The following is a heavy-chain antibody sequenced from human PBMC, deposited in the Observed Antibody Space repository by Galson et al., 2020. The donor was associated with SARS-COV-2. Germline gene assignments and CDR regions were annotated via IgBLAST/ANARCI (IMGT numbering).Heavy chain of an antibody. J-gene: IGHJ6*02. CDR3: ASCPTDIVVVGYGMDV. CDR1: GFTFSSYS. V-gene: IGHV3-21*01. Sequence: NSGGSLRLSCAASGFTFSSYSMNWVRQAPGKGLEWVSSISSSSSYIYYADSVKGRFAISRDNAKNSLYLQMNSLRAEDTAVYYCASCPTDIVVVGYGMDVWGQGTTVTVSS. CDR2: ISSSSSYI. D-gene: IGHD2-2*01.